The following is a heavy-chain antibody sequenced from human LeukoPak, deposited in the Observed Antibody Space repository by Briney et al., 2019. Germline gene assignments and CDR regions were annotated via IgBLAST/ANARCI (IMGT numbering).Heavy chain of an antibody. CDR1: GDSINSLDL. CDR2: INHSGST. V-gene: IGHV4-4*02. Sequence: SGTLSLTCTVSGDSINSLDLWSWVRQPPGKGLEWIGEINHSGSTNYNPSLKSRVTISVDTSKNQFSLKLSSVTAADTAVYYCARARLGGGQRRPFDYWGQGTLVTVSS. CDR3: ARARLGGGQRRPFDY. J-gene: IGHJ4*02. D-gene: IGHD6-25*01.